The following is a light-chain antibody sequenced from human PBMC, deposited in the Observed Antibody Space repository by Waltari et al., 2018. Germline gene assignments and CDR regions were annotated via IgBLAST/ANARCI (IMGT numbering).Light chain of an antibody. CDR1: NSNIGAHF. J-gene: IGLJ1*01. Sequence: QSVLPQPPSASGTAGQRVTIPCSGSNSNIGAHFVYWSRQFPGTSPKLLIYGNDKRPSGVPDRFSGSKSGSSASLVISGLRSEDEADYYCAAWDDTPSGHSVFGTGTKVTVL. V-gene: IGLV1-47*01. CDR3: AAWDDTPSGHSV. CDR2: GND.